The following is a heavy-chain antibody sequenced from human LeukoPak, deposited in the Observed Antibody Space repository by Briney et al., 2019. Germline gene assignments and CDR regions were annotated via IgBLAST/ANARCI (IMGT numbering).Heavy chain of an antibody. J-gene: IGHJ4*02. CDR2: ISTNGGVT. CDR3: VKDVSSTHYYFDY. V-gene: IGHV3-64D*09. Sequence: GGSLRLSCSASGFTFSRYAMHWVRQAPGRGLEYVSAISTNGGVTYYAGSVKGRFTISRDNSKDTLYLEMSSLRVDDTAVYYCVKDVSSTHYYFDYWGQGTLVTVSS. D-gene: IGHD6-13*01. CDR1: GFTFSRYA.